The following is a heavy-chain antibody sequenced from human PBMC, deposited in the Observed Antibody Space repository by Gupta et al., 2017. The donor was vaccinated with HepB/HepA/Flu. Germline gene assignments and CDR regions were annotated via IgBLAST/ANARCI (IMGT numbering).Heavy chain of an antibody. J-gene: IGHJ4*02. CDR2: SKSRSDGGTT. D-gene: IGHD3-10*01. CDR1: GFTFRNAV. Sequence: EVQLVESGGGMVQLGGSIRPSCAASGFTFRNAVMNCVRQAPGKGLEWVVRSKSRSDGGTTDDAAPVKGRFAISRDDSRSTVYLQMTSLQIEDTAVYYCCRFGTGSAFDYWGQGILVTVSS. V-gene: IGHV3-15*07. CDR3: CRFGTGSAFDY.